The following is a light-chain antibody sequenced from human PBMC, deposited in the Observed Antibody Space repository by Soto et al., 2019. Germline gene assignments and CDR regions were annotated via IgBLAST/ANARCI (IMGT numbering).Light chain of an antibody. CDR1: SSNIGTNT. CDR3: AESDDTLNGFFL. J-gene: IGLJ1*01. CDR2: NNN. V-gene: IGLV1-44*01. Sequence: QPPSASGTPGQRVTISCSGSSSNIGTNTVNWYLQLPGTAPKLLIYNNNQRPSGVPERFSGSKSGTSASLAISGLQSEDEANYYCAESDDTLNGFFLLGSGPKVTVL.